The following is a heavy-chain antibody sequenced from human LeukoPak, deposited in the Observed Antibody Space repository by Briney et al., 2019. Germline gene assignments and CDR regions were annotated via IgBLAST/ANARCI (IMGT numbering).Heavy chain of an antibody. V-gene: IGHV3-23*01. CDR2: ITGSGSNT. CDR1: GFTFSSYS. D-gene: IGHD1-26*01. Sequence: GGSLRLSCEASGFTFSSYSMSWVRQAPGKGLEWVSGITGSGSNTYHADSVKGRFTISRDSSKNTLYLQMNSLRAEDTALYYCAKDAAGARIPFDLWGQGTLVTVSS. J-gene: IGHJ5*02. CDR3: AKDAAGARIPFDL.